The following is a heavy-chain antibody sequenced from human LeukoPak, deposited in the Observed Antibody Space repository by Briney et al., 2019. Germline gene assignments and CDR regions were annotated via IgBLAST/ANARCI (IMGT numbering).Heavy chain of an antibody. D-gene: IGHD6-13*01. CDR3: ARFYGSNWYRVGNWFDP. CDR2: MNPNSGNT. Sequence: ASVKVSCKASGYTFTSYDINWVRQATGQGLEWMGWMNPNSGNTGYAQKFQGRVTMTRNTSISTAYMELSSLRSEDTAVYYCARFYGSNWYRVGNWFDPWGQGTLVTVSS. J-gene: IGHJ5*02. CDR1: GYTFTSYD. V-gene: IGHV1-8*01.